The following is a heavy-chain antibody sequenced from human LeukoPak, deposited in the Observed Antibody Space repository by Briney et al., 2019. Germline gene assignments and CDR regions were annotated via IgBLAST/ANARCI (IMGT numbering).Heavy chain of an antibody. D-gene: IGHD3-10*02. V-gene: IGHV3-48*03. J-gene: IGHJ6*04. CDR1: GFSFSSYE. Sequence: GGSLRLSCAASGFSFSSYEMNWVCPAPGKGLEWVSYISSSGSTIYYADSVKGRFSISRDNAKNSLYLQMNSLRAEDTAVYYCAELGITMIGGVWGKGTTVTISS. CDR3: AELGITMIGGV. CDR2: ISSSGSTI.